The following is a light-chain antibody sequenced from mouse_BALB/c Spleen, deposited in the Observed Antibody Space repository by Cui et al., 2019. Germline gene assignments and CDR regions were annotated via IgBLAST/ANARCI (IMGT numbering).Light chain of an antibody. Sequence: DIQMTQSPASRSVSVGETVTITCRASENIYSNLAWYQQKQGKSPQLLVYAATNLADGVPSRFSGSGSGTQYSLKINSLQSEDFGSYYCQHFWGTPFTFGSGTKLEIK. CDR1: ENIYSN. CDR2: AAT. J-gene: IGKJ4*01. CDR3: QHFWGTPFT. V-gene: IGKV12-46*01.